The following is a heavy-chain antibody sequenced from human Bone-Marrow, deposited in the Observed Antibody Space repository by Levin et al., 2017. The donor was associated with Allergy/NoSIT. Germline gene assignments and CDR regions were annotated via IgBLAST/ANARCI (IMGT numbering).Heavy chain of an antibody. D-gene: IGHD3-16*01. Sequence: GGSLRLSCQTSGYIFTNYWIAWVRQMPGKGLEWMGIISPDDSDTRYASSFQGQVTISADKSVSTAYLQWNNLRASDTATYYCARCEVMMMYGGVNSIDYWGQGTLVTVSS. CDR3: ARCEVMMMYGGVNSIDY. J-gene: IGHJ4*02. CDR2: ISPDDSDT. CDR1: GYIFTNYW. V-gene: IGHV5-51*01.